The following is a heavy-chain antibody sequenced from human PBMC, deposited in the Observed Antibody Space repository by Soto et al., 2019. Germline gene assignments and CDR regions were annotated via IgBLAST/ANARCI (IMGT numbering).Heavy chain of an antibody. CDR3: VRDRPGSTSYYYYYYGMDV. CDR1: GYTFTGYY. J-gene: IGHJ6*02. Sequence: ASVKVSCKASGYTFTGYYMHWVRQAPGQGLEWMGWINPNSGGTNYAQKFQGWVTMTRDTSISTAYMELSRLRSDDTAVYYCVRDRPGSTSYYYYYYGMDVWGQGTTVTVSS. CDR2: INPNSGGT. D-gene: IGHD3-10*01. V-gene: IGHV1-2*04.